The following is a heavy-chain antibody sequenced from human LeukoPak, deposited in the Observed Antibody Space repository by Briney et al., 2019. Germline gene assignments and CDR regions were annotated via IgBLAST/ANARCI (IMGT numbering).Heavy chain of an antibody. V-gene: IGHV3-7*01. Sequence: GGSLRLSCVASGFSFSDHWMNWFRQAPGKGLEWVANIKQDGSEKYYVDSVKGRFTISRDNAKNSLYLQMNSLRAEDTAVYYCARDTNQYSRFDYWGQGTLVTVSS. CDR3: ARDTNQYSRFDY. J-gene: IGHJ4*02. CDR2: IKQDGSEK. D-gene: IGHD6-6*01. CDR1: GFSFSDHW.